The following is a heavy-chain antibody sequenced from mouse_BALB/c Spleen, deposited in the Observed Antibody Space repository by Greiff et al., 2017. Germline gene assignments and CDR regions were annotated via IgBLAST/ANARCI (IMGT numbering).Heavy chain of an antibody. Sequence: VQLQESGAELARPGASVKMSCKASGYTFTSYTMHWVKQRPGQGLEWIGYINPSSGYTNYNQKFKDKATLTADKSSSTAYMQLSSLTSEDSAVYYCARRGPYYEYAMDYWGQGTSVTVSS. D-gene: IGHD1-1*01. J-gene: IGHJ4*01. CDR1: GYTFTSYT. CDR3: ARRGPYYEYAMDY. V-gene: IGHV1-4*01. CDR2: INPSSGYT.